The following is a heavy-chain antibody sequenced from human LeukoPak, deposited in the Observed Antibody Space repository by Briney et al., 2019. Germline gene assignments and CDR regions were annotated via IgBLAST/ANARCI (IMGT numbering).Heavy chain of an antibody. CDR2: IRSSGSDT. D-gene: IGHD3-16*01. V-gene: IGHV3-11*06. Sequence: GGSLRLSCAASGFTCSDYHMSWIRQAPGKGLEWISYIRSSGSDTNYADSVKGRFTISRDNAKNSLYLQMNSLRAEDTAVYYCARHYYYDFDYWGQGTLVTVSS. J-gene: IGHJ4*02. CDR1: GFTCSDYH. CDR3: ARHYYYDFDY.